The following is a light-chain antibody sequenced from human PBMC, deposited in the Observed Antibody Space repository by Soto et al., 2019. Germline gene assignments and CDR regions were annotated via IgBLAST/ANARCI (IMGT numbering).Light chain of an antibody. CDR2: LNSDGSH. CDR3: QTWGTGTVV. CDR1: SGHSSYA. J-gene: IGLJ2*01. Sequence: QPVLTQSPSASASLGASVKLTCTLSSGHSSYAIAWHQQQPEKGPRYLLKLNSDGSHSKGDGIPDRFSGSSSGAERYLTISSLQSEDEADYYCQTWGTGTVVFGGGTK. V-gene: IGLV4-69*01.